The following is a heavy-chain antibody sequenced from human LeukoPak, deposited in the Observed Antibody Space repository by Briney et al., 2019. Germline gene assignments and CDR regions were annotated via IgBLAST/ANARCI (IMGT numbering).Heavy chain of an antibody. J-gene: IGHJ4*02. D-gene: IGHD2-15*01. V-gene: IGHV3-64*01. CDR2: ISYNGGST. CDR3: ARVGCNGDSCFNYFDY. Sequence: GGSLRLSCAASGFTLSSYAMFWVRQAPGKGLEYVSAISYNGGSTYYANSVKGRFIISRDNSKNTLYLQMGSLRAEDMAVYYCARVGCNGDSCFNYFDYWGQGTLVTVSS. CDR1: GFTLSSYA.